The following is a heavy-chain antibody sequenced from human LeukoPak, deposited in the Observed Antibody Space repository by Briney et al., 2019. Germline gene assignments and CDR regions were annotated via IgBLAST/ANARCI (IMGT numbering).Heavy chain of an antibody. CDR2: ISSSSSYI. D-gene: IGHD3-3*01. J-gene: IGHJ6*03. Sequence: PGGSLRLSCAASGFTFSSYAMSWVRQAPGKGLEWVSSISSSSSYIYYADSVKGRFTISRDNAKNSLYLQMNSLRAEDTAVYYCAQTQNYDFWSGYYFQEYYYYMDVWGKGTTVTVSS. CDR1: GFTFSSYA. V-gene: IGHV3-21*01. CDR3: AQTQNYDFWSGYYFQEYYYYMDV.